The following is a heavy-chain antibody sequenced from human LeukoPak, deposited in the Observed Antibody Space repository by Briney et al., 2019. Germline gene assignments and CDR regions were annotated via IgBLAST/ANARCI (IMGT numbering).Heavy chain of an antibody. D-gene: IGHD5-18*01. V-gene: IGHV1-69*13. J-gene: IGHJ4*02. CDR3: ARDRVGYSYGATFDY. CDR1: GGTFSSYA. CDR2: IIPIFGTA. Sequence: ASVKVSCKASGGTFSSYAISRVRQAPGQGLEWMGGIIPIFGTANYAQKFQGRVTITADESTSTAYMELSSLRSEDTAVYYCARDRVGYSYGATFDYWGQGTLVTVSS.